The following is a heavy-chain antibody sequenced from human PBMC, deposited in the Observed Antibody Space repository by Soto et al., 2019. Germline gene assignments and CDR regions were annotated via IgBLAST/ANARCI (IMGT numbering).Heavy chain of an antibody. V-gene: IGHV3-30*03. D-gene: IGHD2-15*01. CDR1: GFTFSRHG. CDR2: ISSDGPDQ. J-gene: IGHJ4*02. Sequence: QVQLVESGGGVVQPGGSQRLSCVASGFTFSRHGIHWVRQAPGKGLEWVAVISSDGPDQRYADSVKGRFTISRDNTKNTVYLQMHDLRPGDTSLYFCAREGFCNERNCYSGLPDYWGQGTVVTVSS. CDR3: AREGFCNERNCYSGLPDY.